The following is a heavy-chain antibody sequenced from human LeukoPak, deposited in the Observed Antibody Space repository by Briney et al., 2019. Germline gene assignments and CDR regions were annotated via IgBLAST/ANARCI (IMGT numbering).Heavy chain of an antibody. D-gene: IGHD5-18*01. V-gene: IGHV3-21*01. Sequence: GGSLRLSCAASGFTFSSYSMNWVRQAPGKGLEWVSSISSSSSYIYYADSVKGRFTISRDNAKNSLYLQMNSLRAEDTAVYYCARTDTAMVINAETFDYXXXGXLVTVSS. CDR2: ISSSSSYI. CDR1: GFTFSSYS. J-gene: IGHJ4*02. CDR3: ARTDTAMVINAETFDY.